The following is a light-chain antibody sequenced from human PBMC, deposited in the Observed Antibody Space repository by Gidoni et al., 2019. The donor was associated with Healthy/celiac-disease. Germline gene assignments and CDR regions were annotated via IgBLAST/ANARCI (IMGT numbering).Light chain of an antibody. J-gene: IGKJ3*01. CDR1: VSSSY. V-gene: IGKV3-20*01. CDR2: GAS. Sequence: VSSSYLAWYQQKPGQAPRLLNYGASSRATGIPDFTLTISRLEPEDFAVYYCQQYGSSPRVTFGPGTKVDIK. CDR3: QQYGSSPRVT.